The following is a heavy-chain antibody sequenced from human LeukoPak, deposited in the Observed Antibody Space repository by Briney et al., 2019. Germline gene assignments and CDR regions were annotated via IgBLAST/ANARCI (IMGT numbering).Heavy chain of an antibody. Sequence: SETLSLTCTVSGGSISSSSYYWGWIRQPPGKGLEWLGCIYYTGSTHYNPSLKSRVSISVDTSKNQFFLKLSSVTAADTAVYYCARDQIAVLGTYYYYYGMGVWGQGTTVIVSS. CDR1: GGSISSSSYY. J-gene: IGHJ6*02. CDR3: ARDQIAVLGTYYYYYGMGV. V-gene: IGHV4-39*02. CDR2: IYYTGST. D-gene: IGHD6-19*01.